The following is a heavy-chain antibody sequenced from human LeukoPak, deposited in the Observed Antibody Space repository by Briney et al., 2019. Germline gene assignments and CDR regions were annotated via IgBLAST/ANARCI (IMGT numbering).Heavy chain of an antibody. J-gene: IGHJ4*02. Sequence: ASVKVSCKASGYTFTGYYMHWVRQAPGQGLEWMGWINPNSGGTNYAQKFQGRFTISRDNSKNTLFLQMNSLRAEDTATYYCAKPLMARGDQPDFWGQGTLVTVSS. CDR1: GYTFTGYY. CDR2: INPNSGGT. D-gene: IGHD3-10*01. V-gene: IGHV1-2*02. CDR3: AKPLMARGDQPDF.